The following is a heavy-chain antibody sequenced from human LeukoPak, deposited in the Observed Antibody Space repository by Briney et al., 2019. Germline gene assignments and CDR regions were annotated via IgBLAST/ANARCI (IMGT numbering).Heavy chain of an antibody. Sequence: SVKVSCKASGGTFSSYAISWVRQAPGQGLEWMGGIIPIFGTANYAQKFQGRVTITADESTSTAYMELSSLRSEDTAVYYCASEWVVPAASSQYYFDYWGQGTLVTVSS. CDR1: GGTFSSYA. J-gene: IGHJ4*02. CDR3: ASEWVVPAASSQYYFDY. D-gene: IGHD2-2*01. CDR2: IIPIFGTA. V-gene: IGHV1-69*13.